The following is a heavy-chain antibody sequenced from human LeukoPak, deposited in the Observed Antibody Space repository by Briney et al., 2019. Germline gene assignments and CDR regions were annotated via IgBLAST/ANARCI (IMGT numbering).Heavy chain of an antibody. CDR3: ARLVAYYYDSSGYYLQKLYYFDY. J-gene: IGHJ4*02. CDR1: GGSFSGYY. CDR2: INHSGST. V-gene: IGHV4-34*01. D-gene: IGHD3-22*01. Sequence: SETLSLTCAVYGGSFSGYYWSWIRQPPGKGLEWIGEINHSGSTNYNPSLKSRVTISVDTSKNQFSLKLSSVTAADTAVYYCARLVAYYYDSSGYYLQKLYYFDYWGQGTLVTVSS.